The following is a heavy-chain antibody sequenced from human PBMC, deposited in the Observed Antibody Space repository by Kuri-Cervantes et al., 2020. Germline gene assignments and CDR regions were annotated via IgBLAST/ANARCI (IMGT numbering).Heavy chain of an antibody. CDR2: IYTSGST. CDR3: ARSSPVTTGDAFDI. Sequence: SETLSLTCTVSGGSISSYYWSWIRQPAGKGLEWIGRIYTSGSTNYNPSLKSRVTMSVDTSKNQFSLKLGSVTAADTAVYYCARSSPVTTGDAFDIWGQGTMVTVSS. D-gene: IGHD4-11*01. J-gene: IGHJ3*02. V-gene: IGHV4-4*07. CDR1: GGSISSYY.